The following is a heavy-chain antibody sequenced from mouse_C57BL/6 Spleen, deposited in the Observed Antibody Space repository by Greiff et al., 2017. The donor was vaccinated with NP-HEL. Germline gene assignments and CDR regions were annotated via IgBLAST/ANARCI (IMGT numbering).Heavy chain of an antibody. CDR2: IFPGSGNT. D-gene: IGHD1-1*01. Sequence: QVQLQQSGPELVKPGASVKISCKASGYSFTSYYIHWVKQRPGQGLGWIGWIFPGSGNTKYNEKFKGKATLTADTSSSTAYMQLSSLTSEDSAVYYCARDYYGSTYWGQGTTLTVSS. CDR3: ARDYYGSTY. J-gene: IGHJ2*01. V-gene: IGHV1-66*01. CDR1: GYSFTSYY.